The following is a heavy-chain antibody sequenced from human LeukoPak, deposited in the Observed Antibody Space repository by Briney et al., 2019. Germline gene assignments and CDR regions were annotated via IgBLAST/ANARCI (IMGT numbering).Heavy chain of an antibody. D-gene: IGHD3-3*01. J-gene: IGHJ3*02. V-gene: IGHV4-34*01. CDR1: GGSFSGYY. CDR3: ASRWDKRYYDFWSGLDAFDI. Sequence: SETLSLTCAVYGGSFSGYYWSWIRQPPGKGLEWIGEINHSGSTNYNPSLKSRVTISVDTSKNQFSLKLSSVTAADTAVYYCASRWDKRYYDFWSGLDAFDIWGQGTMVTVSS. CDR2: INHSGST.